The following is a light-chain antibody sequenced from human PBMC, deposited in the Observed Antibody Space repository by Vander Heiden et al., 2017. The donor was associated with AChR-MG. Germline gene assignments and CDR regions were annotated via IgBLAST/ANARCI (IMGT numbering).Light chain of an antibody. CDR3: AAWDDSLNGLL. CDR1: NSNIGSNI. J-gene: IGLJ2*01. CDR2: SNN. Sequence: QFVLTQPPSASGTPGQRVTISCSGSNSNIGSNIVNWYQQLPGPAPKLLLYSNNQRPSGVPDRFSGSKSGTSASLAISGLQSEDEADYYCAAWDDSLNGLLFGAGTKLTVL. V-gene: IGLV1-44*01.